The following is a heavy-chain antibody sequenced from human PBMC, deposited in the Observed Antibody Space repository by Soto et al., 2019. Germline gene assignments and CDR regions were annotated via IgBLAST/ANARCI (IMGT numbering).Heavy chain of an antibody. Sequence: SETLSLTCAVYGGSFSGYSWTWIRQPPGKGLEWIGEINHSGSTKYNPSLESRVTISLDTSKNHFSLKLSSVTAADTAVYYCARGGGSSGDFDYWGQGTLVTVSS. CDR1: GGSFSGYS. CDR3: ARGGGSSGDFDY. V-gene: IGHV4-34*01. J-gene: IGHJ4*02. CDR2: INHSGST. D-gene: IGHD3-22*01.